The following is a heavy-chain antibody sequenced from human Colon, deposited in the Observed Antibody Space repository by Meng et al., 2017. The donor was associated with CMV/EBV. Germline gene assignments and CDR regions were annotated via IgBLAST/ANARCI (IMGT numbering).Heavy chain of an antibody. CDR1: GFTFSSYG. J-gene: IGHJ3*02. CDR2: LRYDGQNK. CDR3: AKDLPPRELDALDI. V-gene: IGHV3-30*02. Sequence: GESLKISCLTSGFTFSSYGMHWVRQAPGKGLEWVAFLRYDGQNKFYADSVKGRFFISRDNSENTLYLQMNSLKAEDTAVYYCAKDLPPRELDALDIWGQGTMVTVSS. D-gene: IGHD5-24*01.